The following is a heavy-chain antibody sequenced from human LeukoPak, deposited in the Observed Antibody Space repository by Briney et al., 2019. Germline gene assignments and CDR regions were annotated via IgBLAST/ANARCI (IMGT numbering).Heavy chain of an antibody. CDR2: ISGGDRST. V-gene: IGHV3-23*01. CDR3: AREGTVMANYYMDV. Sequence: GSLRLSCAASGFTFSNHAMRWVRQTPGKGLEWVSAISGGDRSTYYADSVKGRFTISRDNSKNTLYLQMNSLRVEDTAIYYCAREGTVMANYYMDVWGKGTTVTVSS. CDR1: GFTFSNHA. D-gene: IGHD5-18*01. J-gene: IGHJ6*03.